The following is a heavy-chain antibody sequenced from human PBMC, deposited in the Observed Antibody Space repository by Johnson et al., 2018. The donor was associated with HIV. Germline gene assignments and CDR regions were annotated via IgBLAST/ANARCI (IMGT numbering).Heavy chain of an antibody. Sequence: VQLVESGGGLVQPGGSLRLSCAASGFTFSSYWMHWVRQAPGKGLVWVSRITRDGSSTTYADSVKGRFTISRDNAKNTLYLQMNSLRAEDTAMYYCARASVVVPFYAFDIWGQGTMVTVSS. CDR1: GFTFSSYW. CDR3: ARASVVVPFYAFDI. V-gene: IGHV3-74*01. CDR2: ITRDGSST. D-gene: IGHD2-21*01. J-gene: IGHJ3*02.